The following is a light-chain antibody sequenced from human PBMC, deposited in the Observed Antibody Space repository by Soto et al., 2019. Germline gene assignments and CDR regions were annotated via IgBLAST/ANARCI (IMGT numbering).Light chain of an antibody. V-gene: IGKV1-5*01. CDR1: QSISSW. J-gene: IGKJ1*01. CDR3: QQYNSYSWT. Sequence: DIQMTQSPSTLSASVGDRVTITCRASQSISSWLAWYQQKPGKAPKLLIYDASSLESAVPSRFSGSGSGTEFTLTISSLQPDDFATYYFQQYNSYSWTFGQGTKVEIK. CDR2: DAS.